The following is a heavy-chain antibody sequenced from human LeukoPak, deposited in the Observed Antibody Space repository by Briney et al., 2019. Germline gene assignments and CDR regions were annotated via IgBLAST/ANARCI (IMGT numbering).Heavy chain of an antibody. Sequence: GGSLRLSCAASGFTFSSYGMHWVRQAPGKGLEWVAVIWYDGSNKYYADSVKGRFTISRDNSKNTLYLQMNSLRAEDTAVYYCARESLDYGDYDYWGQGTLVTVSS. D-gene: IGHD4-17*01. CDR2: IWYDGSNK. CDR1: GFTFSSYG. CDR3: ARESLDYGDYDY. J-gene: IGHJ4*02. V-gene: IGHV3-33*08.